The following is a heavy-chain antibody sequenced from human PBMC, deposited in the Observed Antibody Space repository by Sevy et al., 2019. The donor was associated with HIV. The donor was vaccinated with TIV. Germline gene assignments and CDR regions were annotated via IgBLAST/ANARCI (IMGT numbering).Heavy chain of an antibody. CDR3: ARLGIVVVPAAPPQDYYYGMDV. Sequence: SETLSLTCAVYGGSFSGYYWSWIRQPPGKGLEWIGEINHSGSTNYNPSLKSRVTISVDTSKYQFSLKLSSVTAADTAVYYCARLGIVVVPAAPPQDYYYGMDVWGQGTTVTVSS. V-gene: IGHV4-34*01. CDR2: INHSGST. CDR1: GGSFSGYY. J-gene: IGHJ6*02. D-gene: IGHD2-2*01.